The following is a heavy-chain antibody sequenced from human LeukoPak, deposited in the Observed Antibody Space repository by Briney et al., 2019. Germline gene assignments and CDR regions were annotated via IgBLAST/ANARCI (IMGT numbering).Heavy chain of an antibody. CDR2: INAGNGNT. CDR3: ARVTSTYSSSLCC. V-gene: IGHV1-3*01. J-gene: IGHJ4*02. Sequence: GASVKVSFKSSGYTFTSYAMHWVRQPPGQRLEWMGWINAGNGNTIYSQKFQGRVTITRDTSASTAYMELSSLRSEDTALYYCARVTSTYSSSLCCWGQGTLVTVSS. CDR1: GYTFTSYA. D-gene: IGHD6-6*01.